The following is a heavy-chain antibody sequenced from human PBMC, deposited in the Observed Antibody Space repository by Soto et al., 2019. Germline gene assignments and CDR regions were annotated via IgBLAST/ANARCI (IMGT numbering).Heavy chain of an antibody. CDR1: GFTFSSYA. CDR2: ISGSGGST. V-gene: IGHV3-23*01. J-gene: IGHJ4*02. Sequence: LRLSCAASGFTFSSYAMSWVRQAPGKGLEWVSAISGSGGSTYYADSVKGRFTISRDNSKDTLYLQMNSLRAEDTAVYYCAKDSRYSGRYYRPSFDYWGQGTLVTVSS. D-gene: IGHD1-26*01. CDR3: AKDSRYSGRYYRPSFDY.